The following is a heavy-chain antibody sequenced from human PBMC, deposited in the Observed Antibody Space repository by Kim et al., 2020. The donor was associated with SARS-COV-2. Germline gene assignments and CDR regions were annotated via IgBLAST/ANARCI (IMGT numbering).Heavy chain of an antibody. CDR2: ISWDGGTT. J-gene: IGHJ6*02. V-gene: IGHV3-43*01. CDR1: GFSFDDHA. D-gene: IGHD1-1*01. Sequence: GGSLRLSCAASGFSFDDHAMHWVRQVPGKGLEWVSLISWDGGTTSYADSVRGRFTTSRDNSKNSLFLQMNSLRSEDTALYYCAKDPGIGYFYYFMDAWG. CDR3: AKDPGIGYFYYFMDA.